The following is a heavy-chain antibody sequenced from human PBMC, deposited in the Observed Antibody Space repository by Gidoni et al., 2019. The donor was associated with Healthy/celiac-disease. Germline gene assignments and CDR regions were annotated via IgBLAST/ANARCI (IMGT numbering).Heavy chain of an antibody. J-gene: IGHJ4*02. CDR2: A. V-gene: IGHV1-69*04. Sequence: ANYAQKFQGRVTITADKSTSTAYMELSSLRSEDTAVYYCARGPPVGATEGDIWGQGTLVTVSS. D-gene: IGHD1-26*01. CDR3: ARGPPVGATEGDI.